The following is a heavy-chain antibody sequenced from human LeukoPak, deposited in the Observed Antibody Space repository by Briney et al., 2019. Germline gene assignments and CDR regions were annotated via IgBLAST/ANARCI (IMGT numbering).Heavy chain of an antibody. D-gene: IGHD3-22*01. CDR3: AKDSAFGFFYDSSGPDFDY. CDR1: GFTFSSYA. Sequence: GGSLRLSCAASGFTFSSYAMSWVRQAPGKGLEWVSAISGSGGSTCYADSVKGRFTISRDNSKNTLYLQMNSLRAEDTAVYYCAKDSAFGFFYDSSGPDFDYWGQGTLVTVSS. J-gene: IGHJ4*02. CDR2: ISGSGGST. V-gene: IGHV3-23*01.